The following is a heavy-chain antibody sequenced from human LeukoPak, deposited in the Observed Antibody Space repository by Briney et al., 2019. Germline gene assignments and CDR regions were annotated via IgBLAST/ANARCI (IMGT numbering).Heavy chain of an antibody. CDR2: ISAYNGNT. J-gene: IGHJ6*02. V-gene: IGHV1-18*01. CDR3: AREPSSSWYMMNYYYYGMDV. D-gene: IGHD6-13*01. CDR1: GYTFTSYG. Sequence: GASVKVSCKASGYTFTSYGISWVRQAPGQGLEWMGWISAYNGNTNYAQKLQGRVTMTTDTSTSTAYMELRRLRSDDTAVYYCAREPSSSWYMMNYYYYGMDVWGQGTTVTVSS.